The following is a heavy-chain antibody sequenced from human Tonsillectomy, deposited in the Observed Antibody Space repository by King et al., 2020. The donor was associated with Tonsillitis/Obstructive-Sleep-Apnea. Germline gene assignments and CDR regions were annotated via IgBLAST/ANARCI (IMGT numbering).Heavy chain of an antibody. Sequence: VQLVESGGGVVQPGRSLRLSCAASGFTFSSYGMHWVRQAPGKGLEWVAVIWYDGSNKYYADSVKGRFTISRDKSKNTLYLQMNSLRAEDTAVYYCAKEYGSAVYYFDYWGQGTPVTVSS. CDR3: AKEYGSAVYYFDY. D-gene: IGHD3-10*01. V-gene: IGHV3-33*03. CDR1: GFTFSSYG. J-gene: IGHJ4*02. CDR2: IWYDGSNK.